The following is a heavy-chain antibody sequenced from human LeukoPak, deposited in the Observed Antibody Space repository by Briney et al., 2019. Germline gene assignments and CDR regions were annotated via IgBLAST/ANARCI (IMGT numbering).Heavy chain of an antibody. V-gene: IGHV4-39*01. CDR2: IYYSGST. J-gene: IGHJ4*02. D-gene: IGHD3-22*01. CDR3: ARQTYYYDSSGYYFSEYYFDY. CDR1: GGSISSSSYY. Sequence: SETLSLTCTVSGGSISSSSYYWGWIRQPPGKGLEWIGSIYYSGSTYYNPSLKSPVTISVDTSKNPFSLKLTSVTAADTAVYYCARQTYYYDSSGYYFSEYYFDYWGQGTLVTVSS.